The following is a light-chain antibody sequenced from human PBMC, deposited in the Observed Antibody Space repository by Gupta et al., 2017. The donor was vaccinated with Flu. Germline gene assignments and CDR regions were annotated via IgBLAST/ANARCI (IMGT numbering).Light chain of an antibody. J-gene: IGKJ1*01. CDR1: QSVSTD. V-gene: IGKV3-15*01. CDR2: DAS. CDR3: QQYENWPPWT. Sequence: VVMTQSPVTLSVSPGESATLSCRASQSVSTDLAWYQQKPGQAPRLFIYDASTRDTGVPARFSGSGSGTELSLTISSRQSEDFAGYYCQQYENWPPWTFGQGTKVEIK.